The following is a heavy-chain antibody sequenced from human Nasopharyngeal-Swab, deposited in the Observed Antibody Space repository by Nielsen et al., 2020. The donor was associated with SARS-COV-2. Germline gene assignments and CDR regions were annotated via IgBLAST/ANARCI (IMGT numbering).Heavy chain of an antibody. V-gene: IGHV3-20*04. CDR2: ITWNGGSI. D-gene: IGHD4-17*01. CDR3: ARDKSSTVTTFDY. J-gene: IGHJ4*02. Sequence: GGSLRLSCAASGFIFDDYAMNWVRQAPGKGLEWVSGITWNGGSIGYAESVKGRSTISKGSAKNSLYLQMNSLRAEDTALYYCARDKSSTVTTFDYWGQGTLVTVSS. CDR1: GFIFDDYA.